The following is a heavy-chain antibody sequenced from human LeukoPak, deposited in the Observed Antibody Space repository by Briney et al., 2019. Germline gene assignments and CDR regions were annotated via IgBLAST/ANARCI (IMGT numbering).Heavy chain of an antibody. J-gene: IGHJ3*02. V-gene: IGHV4-31*03. D-gene: IGHD4-17*01. Sequence: TSQTLSLTCTVSGGSISSGGYYWSWIRQHPGKGLEWTGYIYYSGSTYYNPSLKSRVTISVDASKNQFSLKLSSVTAADTAVYYCASDYGDPNDAFDIWGQGTMVTVSS. CDR2: IYYSGST. CDR3: ASDYGDPNDAFDI. CDR1: GGSISSGGYY.